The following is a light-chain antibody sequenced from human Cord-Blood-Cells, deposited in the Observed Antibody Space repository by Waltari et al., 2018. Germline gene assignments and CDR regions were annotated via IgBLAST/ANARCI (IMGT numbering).Light chain of an antibody. Sequence: AIRMTQSPSPFAASTRVRVTITCRASQGISSYLASYQQKQGKAPKLLIYAASTLQSGVPSRFSGSVSGTDFTLTISCLQSEDFATYYCQQYYSYPPAFGQGTKVEIK. V-gene: IGKV1-8*01. CDR3: QQYYSYPPA. J-gene: IGKJ1*01. CDR2: AAS. CDR1: QGISSY.